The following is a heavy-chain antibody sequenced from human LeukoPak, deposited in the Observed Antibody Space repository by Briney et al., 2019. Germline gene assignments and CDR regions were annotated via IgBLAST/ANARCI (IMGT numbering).Heavy chain of an antibody. CDR1: GFTFSSDG. CDR3: AKDGGGYYTWAFDY. Sequence: GGTLRLSCAASGFTFSSDGMSWVRQAPGKGLEWVSAISGSGGSTYYADSVKGRFTISRDNSKNTLYLQMNSLRAEDTAVYYCAKDGGGYYTWAFDYWGQGTLVTGSS. D-gene: IGHD3-22*01. V-gene: IGHV3-23*01. CDR2: ISGSGGST. J-gene: IGHJ4*02.